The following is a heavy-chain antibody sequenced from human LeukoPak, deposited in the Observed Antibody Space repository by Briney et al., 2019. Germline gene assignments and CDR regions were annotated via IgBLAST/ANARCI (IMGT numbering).Heavy chain of an antibody. J-gene: IGHJ4*02. V-gene: IGHV3-21*03. CDR1: GFTFSSYS. CDR3: TRSYVSGNYFDY. D-gene: IGHD3-10*01. CDR2: ISSSSSYI. Sequence: GRSLRLPCAASGFTFSSYSMNWVRQAPGKGLEWVSSISSSSSYIYYADSVKGRFTISRDDSKSIAYLQMNSLKTEDTAVYYCTRSYVSGNYFDYWGQGTLVTVSS.